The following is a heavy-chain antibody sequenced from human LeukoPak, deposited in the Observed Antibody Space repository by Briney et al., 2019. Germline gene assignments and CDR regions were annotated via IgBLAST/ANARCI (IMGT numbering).Heavy chain of an antibody. J-gene: IGHJ4*02. CDR3: ASKRIVATIYDY. V-gene: IGHV4-59*08. Sequence: PSETLPLTCTVSGGSISSYYWSWIRQPPGKGLEWIGYIYYSGSTNYNPSLKSRVTISVDTSKNQFSLKLSSVTAADTAVYYCASKRIVATIYDYWGQGTLVTVSS. D-gene: IGHD5-12*01. CDR1: GGSISSYY. CDR2: IYYSGST.